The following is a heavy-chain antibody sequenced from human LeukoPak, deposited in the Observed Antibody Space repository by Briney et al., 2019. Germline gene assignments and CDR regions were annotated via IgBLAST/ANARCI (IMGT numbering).Heavy chain of an antibody. Sequence: GASVKVSCKASGGTFSSYAISWVRQAPGQGLEWMGGIIPIFGTANYAQKFQGRVTITADESTSTAYMELSSLRSEDTAVYYCARGARKYYGSGSYSDYYGMDVWGQGTTVT. CDR1: GGTFSSYA. CDR2: IIPIFGTA. D-gene: IGHD3-10*01. CDR3: ARGARKYYGSGSYSDYYGMDV. V-gene: IGHV1-69*13. J-gene: IGHJ6*02.